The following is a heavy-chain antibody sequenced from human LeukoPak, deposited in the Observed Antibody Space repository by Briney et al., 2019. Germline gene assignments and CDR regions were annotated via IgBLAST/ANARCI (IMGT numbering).Heavy chain of an antibody. CDR1: TFTFSSYN. J-gene: IGHJ4*02. CDR3: VRDRGSYRPIDY. Sequence: PGGSLRLSCAASTFTFSSYNMNWVRQAPGKGLEWVSSISSSGTYIYYRDSVKGRFTISRDNAENSLYLEMNSLRVGDTAIYYCVRDRGSYRPIDYWGQGTLVTVSS. D-gene: IGHD1-26*01. CDR2: ISSSGTYI. V-gene: IGHV3-21*01.